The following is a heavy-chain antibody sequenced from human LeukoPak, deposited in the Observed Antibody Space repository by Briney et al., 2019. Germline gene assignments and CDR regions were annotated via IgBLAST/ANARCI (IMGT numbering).Heavy chain of an antibody. CDR1: GFTFDDYA. D-gene: IGHD3-3*01. J-gene: IGHJ6*02. Sequence: SLRLSCAASGFTFDDYAMHWVRQAPGKGLEWVSGISWNSGSIGYADSVKGRFTISRDNAKNSLYLQINSLRAEDTALYYCAKDMYYDFWSGYYTGNNYYYGMDVWGQGTTVTVSS. CDR2: ISWNSGSI. CDR3: AKDMYYDFWSGYYTGNNYYYGMDV. V-gene: IGHV3-9*01.